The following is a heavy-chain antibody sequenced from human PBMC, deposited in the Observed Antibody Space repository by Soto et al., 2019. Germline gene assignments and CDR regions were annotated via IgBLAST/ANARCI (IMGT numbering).Heavy chain of an antibody. CDR1: GGSINSGDYY. J-gene: IGHJ4*02. V-gene: IGHV4-30-4*01. CDR2: INYSGTT. D-gene: IGHD2-8*02. CDR3: CRVYKYGTSAIVY. Sequence: SETLSLTCTVSGGSINSGDYYWSWIRQPPGKGLEWIGYINYSGTTYYKPSLKSRVTISVDTSKNQFSLRLSSVTAADTALYFCCRVYKYGTSAIVYWGRGTLVSVSS.